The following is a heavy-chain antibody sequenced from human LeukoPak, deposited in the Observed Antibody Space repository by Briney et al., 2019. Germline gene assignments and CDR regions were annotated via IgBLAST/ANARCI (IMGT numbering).Heavy chain of an antibody. CDR2: ISYDGSDK. V-gene: IGHV3-30*01. D-gene: IGHD3-22*01. CDR1: GFTFTTYA. Sequence: GRSLRLSCAASGFTFTTYAMHWVRQAPGKGPEWVARISYDGSDKYYADSVKGRFTISRDNSKNTLYLQMNSLRAEDTAVYYCAKDSSGYWDYFDYWGQGTLVTVSS. J-gene: IGHJ4*02. CDR3: AKDSSGYWDYFDY.